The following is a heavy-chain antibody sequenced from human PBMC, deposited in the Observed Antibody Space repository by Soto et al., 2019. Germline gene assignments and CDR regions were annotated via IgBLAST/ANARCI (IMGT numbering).Heavy chain of an antibody. D-gene: IGHD3-3*01. CDR1: GLMFSGSA. Sequence: EVQLVESGGGLVQPGGSLKLSCATSGLMFSGSAMHWVRQAAGKGLEWVGRIRSKPNGYATVYAASVTGRFTISRDDSKNTAYLEMDSLKTEDTAVYYCVISRGLYEWVFNYWGQGTLVTVSS. V-gene: IGHV3-73*02. J-gene: IGHJ4*02. CDR3: VISRGLYEWVFNY. CDR2: IRSKPNGYAT.